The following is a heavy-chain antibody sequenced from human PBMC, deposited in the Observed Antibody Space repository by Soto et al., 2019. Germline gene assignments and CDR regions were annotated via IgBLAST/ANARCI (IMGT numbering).Heavy chain of an antibody. CDR3: ARDLGGWPDY. CDR1: GYAFTSYD. Sequence: GASVKVSCKASGYAFTSYDINWVRQATGQGLEWMGWMNPNSGNTGYAQKFQGRVTMTRDTSASTAYMELSSLRSEDTAVYYCARDLGGWPDYWGQGTLVTVSS. D-gene: IGHD2-15*01. J-gene: IGHJ4*02. V-gene: IGHV1-8*01. CDR2: MNPNSGNT.